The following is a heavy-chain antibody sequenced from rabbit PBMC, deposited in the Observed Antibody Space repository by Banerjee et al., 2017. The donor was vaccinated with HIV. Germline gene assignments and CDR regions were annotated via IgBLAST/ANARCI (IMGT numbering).Heavy chain of an antibody. D-gene: IGHD1-1*01. Sequence: QSLEESGGGLVQPEGSLALTCKASGFTLSSIYYMCWVRQAPGKGLEWIGCISTTTSGTYYATWAKGRFTISKTSSTTVTLHMTSLTAADTATYFCARDRTIGNGYNFGLRGPGTLVTVS. V-gene: IGHV1S40*01. CDR3: ARDRTIGNGYNFGL. CDR2: ISTTTSGT. J-gene: IGHJ4*01. CDR1: GFTLSSIYY.